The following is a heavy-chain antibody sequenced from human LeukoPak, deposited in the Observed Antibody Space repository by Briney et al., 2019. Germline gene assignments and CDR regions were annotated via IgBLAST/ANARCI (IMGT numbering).Heavy chain of an antibody. D-gene: IGHD6-19*01. J-gene: IGHJ3*02. CDR1: GFTFSSYS. V-gene: IGHV3-21*01. CDR2: ISSSSSYI. Sequence: PGGSLRLSCAASGFTFSSYSMNWVRQAPGEGLEWVSSISSSSSYIYYADSVKGRFTISRDNAKNSLYLQMNSLRAEDTAVYYCASGAVAATAFDIWGQGTMVTVSS. CDR3: ASGAVAATAFDI.